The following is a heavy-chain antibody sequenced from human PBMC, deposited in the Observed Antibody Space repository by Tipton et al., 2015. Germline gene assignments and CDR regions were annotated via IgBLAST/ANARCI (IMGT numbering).Heavy chain of an antibody. CDR1: GGSVSTYY. CDR3: AREGDSYAYFGY. D-gene: IGHD2-21*02. V-gene: IGHV4-59*02. CDR2: LYYSGST. Sequence: TLSLTCTVSGGSVSTYYWSWIRQPPGKGLEWIGYLYYSGSTDYNPSLKSRVTMSVDTSKNQFSLKLSSVTAADTAVYYCAREGDSYAYFGYWGQGTLVTVSS. J-gene: IGHJ4*02.